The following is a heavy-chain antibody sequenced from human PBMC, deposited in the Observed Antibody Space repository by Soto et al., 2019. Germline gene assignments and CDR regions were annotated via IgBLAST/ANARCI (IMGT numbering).Heavy chain of an antibody. CDR3: ARIEYCSGGNCYSAFDI. D-gene: IGHD2-15*01. Sequence: VQSGAEVKKPGASVKVSCKASGDTFISSGISWVRQAPGQGLEWMGWISGYKGDTNYAQKFQGRVTLTTDTSTSTAYMELMSLTPGDTAIYYCARIEYCSGGNCYSAFDIWGQGPLVTVSS. CDR2: ISGYKGDT. V-gene: IGHV1-18*01. J-gene: IGHJ3*02. CDR1: GDTFISSG.